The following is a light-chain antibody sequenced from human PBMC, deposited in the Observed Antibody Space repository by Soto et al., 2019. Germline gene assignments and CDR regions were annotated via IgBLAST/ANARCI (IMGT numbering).Light chain of an antibody. CDR3: SAYTVSRTYV. CDR2: NVY. V-gene: IGLV2-11*01. Sequence: QSLLTQPRSVSSSPAQSVTISCTGTSSDVVGYKYVYWYQQYPGKAPKVMINNVYDRPSGISYRFSGSKSGNTASLTISGLQGEDEADYYCSAYTVSRTYVFGTGTKVTVL. CDR1: SSDVVGYKY. J-gene: IGLJ1*01.